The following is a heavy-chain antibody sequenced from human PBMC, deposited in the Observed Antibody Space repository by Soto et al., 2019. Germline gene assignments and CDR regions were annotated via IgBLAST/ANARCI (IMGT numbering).Heavy chain of an antibody. CDR1: FGSISSSNYY. V-gene: IGHV4-39*02. J-gene: IGHJ5*02. CDR2: IHYNGLT. Sequence: QLQLQESGPGLVQPSETLSLTCTVSFGSISSSNYYWGWIRQPPGKGLEWIATIHYNGLTYHNPSLKSRLTISVDTYKNQFSLKVNSVTAADTAVYYCARVVSSAYTKWFVPWGQGTLVTVSS. CDR3: ARVVSSAYTKWFVP. D-gene: IGHD3-16*01.